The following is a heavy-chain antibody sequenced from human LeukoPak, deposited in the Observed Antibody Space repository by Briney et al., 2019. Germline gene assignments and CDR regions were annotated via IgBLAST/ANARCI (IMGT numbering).Heavy chain of an antibody. Sequence: GGSLRLSWVGAGFTFSRHLMSWVREAPGKGLEWVANIKEDGSENNHVDSVWGGFTISRDNGQHSVYLQMNSLRVEDTATYYCAREGYGMDVWGQGTTVTVSS. CDR2: IKEDGSEN. V-gene: IGHV3-7*01. CDR3: AREGYGMDV. J-gene: IGHJ6*02. CDR1: GFTFSRHL.